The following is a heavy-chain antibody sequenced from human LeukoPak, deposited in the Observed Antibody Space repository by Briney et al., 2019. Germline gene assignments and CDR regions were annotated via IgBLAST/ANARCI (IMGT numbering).Heavy chain of an antibody. CDR2: ISGSGGST. CDR1: GFTFSSYA. V-gene: IGHV3-23*01. Sequence: GGSLRLSCAASGFTFSSYAMSRVRQAPGKGLEWVSAISGSGGSTYYADSVKGRFTISRDNSKNTLYLQMNSLRAEDTAVYYCAKDLRYYGSGSYQFDYWGQGTLVTVSS. J-gene: IGHJ4*02. D-gene: IGHD3-10*01. CDR3: AKDLRYYGSGSYQFDY.